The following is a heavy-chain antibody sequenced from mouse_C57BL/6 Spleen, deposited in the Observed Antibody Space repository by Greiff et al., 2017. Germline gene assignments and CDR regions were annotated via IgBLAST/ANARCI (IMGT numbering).Heavy chain of an antibody. CDR1: GYSFTGYY. V-gene: IGHV1-42*01. D-gene: IGHD2-5*01. J-gene: IGHJ4*01. Sequence: VQLKQSGPELVKPGASVKISCKASGYSFTGYYMNWVKQSPEKSLEWIGEINPSTGGTTYNQKFKAKATLTVDKSSSTAYMQLKSLTSEDSAVYYCARGGNYSNYDYAMDYWGQGTSVTVSS. CDR2: INPSTGGT. CDR3: ARGGNYSNYDYAMDY.